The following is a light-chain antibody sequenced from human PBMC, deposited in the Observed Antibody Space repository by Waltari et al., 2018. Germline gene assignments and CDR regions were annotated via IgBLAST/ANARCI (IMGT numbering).Light chain of an antibody. CDR2: VAS. CDR1: QSISTY. Sequence: HMTQSPSSLSASVGDRVTITCRASQSISTYLNWYQQKPGKAPNLLIYVASSLQSGVPSRFSGSGSGTDFTLTISSLQPEDFATYYCQQSYSPLTFGGGTKVEIK. V-gene: IGKV1-39*01. J-gene: IGKJ4*01. CDR3: QQSYSPLT.